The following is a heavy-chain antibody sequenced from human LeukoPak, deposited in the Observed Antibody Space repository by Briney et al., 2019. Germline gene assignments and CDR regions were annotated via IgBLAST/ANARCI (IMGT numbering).Heavy chain of an antibody. V-gene: IGHV3-74*01. J-gene: IGHJ4*02. CDR3: CSGGSCNF. D-gene: IGHD2-15*01. Sequence: GGSLRLSCAASGFTFSSYWMHWVRQAPGKGLEWVSRIKSDGSTTSYADSGKGRFTISRDNAKNTLYLQMNSLRAEDTAVYYCCSGGSCNFWGQGTLVTVSS. CDR1: GFTFSSYW. CDR2: IKSDGSTT.